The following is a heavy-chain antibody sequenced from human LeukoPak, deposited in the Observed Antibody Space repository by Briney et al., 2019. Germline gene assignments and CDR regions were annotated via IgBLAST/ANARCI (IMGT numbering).Heavy chain of an antibody. CDR3: ARVLVHYYGSGSYSPSPENNWFDP. Sequence: SETLSLTCTVSGGSISSSSYYWGWIRQPPGKGLEWIGSIYYSGSTYYNPSLKSRVTISVDTSKNQFSLKLSSVTAADTAVYYCARVLVHYYGSGSYSPSPENNWFDPWGQGTLVTVSS. J-gene: IGHJ5*02. V-gene: IGHV4-39*07. CDR2: IYYSGST. D-gene: IGHD3-10*01. CDR1: GGSISSSSYY.